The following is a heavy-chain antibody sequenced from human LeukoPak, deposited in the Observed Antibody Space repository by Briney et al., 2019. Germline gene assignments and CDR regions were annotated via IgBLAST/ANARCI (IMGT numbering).Heavy chain of an antibody. D-gene: IGHD4-23*01. CDR1: GFTFSSYG. Sequence: GGSLRLSCAASGFTFSSYGMHWVRQAPGKGLEWVAVIPYDGSNKYYTDSVKGRFTISRDNSKNTLYLQMNSLRAEDTAVYYCAKDLAVTTVGGSDYFDYWGQGTLVTVSS. CDR3: AKDLAVTTVGGSDYFDY. V-gene: IGHV3-30*18. CDR2: IPYDGSNK. J-gene: IGHJ4*02.